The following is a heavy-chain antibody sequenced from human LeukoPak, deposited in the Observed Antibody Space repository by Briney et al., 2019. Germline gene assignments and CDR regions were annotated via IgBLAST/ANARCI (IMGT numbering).Heavy chain of an antibody. J-gene: IGHJ4*02. Sequence: GGSLRLSCAASGFTFSSYAVSWVRQAPGKGLEWVSSIGVSGGSTYYANSVKGRFTISRDNSMDTLYLQMNSLRADDSAVYYCAKFNLGGYSYGYDYWGQGTLVTVSS. V-gene: IGHV3-23*01. CDR3: AKFNLGGYSYGYDY. CDR1: GFTFSSYA. D-gene: IGHD5-18*01. CDR2: IGVSGGST.